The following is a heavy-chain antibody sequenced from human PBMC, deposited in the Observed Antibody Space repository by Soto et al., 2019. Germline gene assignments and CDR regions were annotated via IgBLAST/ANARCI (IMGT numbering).Heavy chain of an antibody. CDR3: ARARDEGMAYYDSRGFQH. Sequence: GGSLRLSCAASGFPFSRYWMHWVRQAPGKGLVWVSRINSDGSSTSYADSVKGRFTISRDNAKNTLYLQMNSLRAEDTAVYYCARARDEGMAYYDSRGFQHWGQGTLVTVSS. D-gene: IGHD3-22*01. J-gene: IGHJ1*01. CDR1: GFPFSRYW. V-gene: IGHV3-74*01. CDR2: INSDGSST.